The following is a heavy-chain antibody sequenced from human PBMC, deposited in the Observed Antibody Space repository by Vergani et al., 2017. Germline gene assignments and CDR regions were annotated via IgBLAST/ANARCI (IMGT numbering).Heavy chain of an antibody. V-gene: IGHV3-7*01. CDR1: GFTFSSYW. D-gene: IGHD1-1*01. Sequence: VQLVESGGGVVQPGGSLRLSCAASGFTFSSYWMSWVRQAPGKGLEWVANIKQDGSEKYYADSVKGRFTISRDNSKNTLYLQMNSLRAEDTAVYYCAKDLNWNDVTEAFDIWGQGTMVTVSS. CDR2: IKQDGSEK. CDR3: AKDLNWNDVTEAFDI. J-gene: IGHJ3*02.